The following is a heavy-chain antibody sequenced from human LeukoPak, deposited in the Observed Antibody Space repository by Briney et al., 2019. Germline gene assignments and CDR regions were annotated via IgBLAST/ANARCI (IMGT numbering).Heavy chain of an antibody. Sequence: PGGSLRLSCAASGFSFSNYAMSWVRQAPGKGLEWVSAISGSGGTTNYADSVKGRFTISRDNSKNTLYLQMDSLRAEDTAVYYCAEVGSSMSFYYYYGLDVWGQGTTVTVSS. CDR1: GFSFSNYA. CDR2: ISGSGGTT. CDR3: AEVGSSMSFYYYYGLDV. V-gene: IGHV3-23*01. J-gene: IGHJ6*02. D-gene: IGHD6-13*01.